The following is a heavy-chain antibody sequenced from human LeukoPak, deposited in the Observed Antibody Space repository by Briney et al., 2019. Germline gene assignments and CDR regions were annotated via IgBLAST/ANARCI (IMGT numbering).Heavy chain of an antibody. J-gene: IGHJ6*02. Sequence: GGSLRLSCAASGFTFSSYWMSWVRQAPGKGLEWVANIKQDGSGKYYVDSVKGRFTISRDNAKNSLYLQMNSLRAEDTAVYYCATGYGDYYYGMDVWGQGTTVTVSS. V-gene: IGHV3-7*01. D-gene: IGHD4-17*01. CDR2: IKQDGSGK. CDR3: ATGYGDYYYGMDV. CDR1: GFTFSSYW.